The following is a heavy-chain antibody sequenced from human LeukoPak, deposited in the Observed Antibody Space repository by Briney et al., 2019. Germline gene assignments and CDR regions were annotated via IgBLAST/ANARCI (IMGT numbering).Heavy chain of an antibody. CDR2: IIPIFGTA. CDR1: GGTFSSYA. D-gene: IGHD6-13*01. CDR3: ARRGYSSSHFDY. Sequence: ASVKVSCKASGGTFSSYAISWVRQAPGQGLEWMGGIIPIFGTANYAQKFQGRVTITADEFTSTAYMELSSLRSEDTAVYYCARRGYSSSHFDYWGQGTLVTVSS. J-gene: IGHJ4*02. V-gene: IGHV1-69*13.